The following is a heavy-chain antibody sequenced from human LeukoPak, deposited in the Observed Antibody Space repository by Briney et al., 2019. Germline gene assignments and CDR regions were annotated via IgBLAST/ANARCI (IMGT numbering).Heavy chain of an antibody. J-gene: IGHJ4*02. CDR3: ARANRRYNWNDVGY. CDR1: GYTFTGYY. D-gene: IGHD1-1*01. CDR2: VNPNSGGT. V-gene: IGHV1-2*02. Sequence: ASVKVSCKASGYTFTGYYMHWVRQAPGQGLEWMGWVNPNSGGTNYAQKFQGRVTMTRDTSISTAYMELSRLRSDDTAVYYCARANRRYNWNDVGYWGQGTLVTVSS.